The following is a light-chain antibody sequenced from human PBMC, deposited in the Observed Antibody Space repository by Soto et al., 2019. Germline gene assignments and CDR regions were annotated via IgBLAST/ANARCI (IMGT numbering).Light chain of an antibody. Sequence: EIVLTQSPGTLSLSPGERATLSCRASQSVSSAYLAWYQHKPGQPPTLLIYAASSRVTGIPDRFSGSGSGTDFTLTISRLEPEDFAVYYCLQYDSSSTWTFGQGTKVEVK. V-gene: IGKV3-20*01. CDR1: QSVSSAY. CDR3: LQYDSSSTWT. J-gene: IGKJ1*01. CDR2: AAS.